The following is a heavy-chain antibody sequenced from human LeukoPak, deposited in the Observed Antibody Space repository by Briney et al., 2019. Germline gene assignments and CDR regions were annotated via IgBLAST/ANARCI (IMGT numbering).Heavy chain of an antibody. V-gene: IGHV3-30-3*01. D-gene: IGHD3-22*01. CDR1: GFTFSSYA. CDR3: ARGAARVTYYYDSSGYYNLDY. J-gene: IGHJ4*02. CDR2: KSYDGSNK. Sequence: GGSLRLSCAASGFTFSSYAMHWVRQAPGKGLEWVAVKSYDGSNKYYADSVKGRFTISRGNSKNTLYLQMNSLRAEDTAVYYCARGAARVTYYYDSSGYYNLDYWGQGTLVTVSS.